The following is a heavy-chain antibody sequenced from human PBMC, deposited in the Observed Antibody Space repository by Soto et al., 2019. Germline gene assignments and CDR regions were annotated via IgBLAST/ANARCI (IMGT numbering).Heavy chain of an antibody. Sequence: GASVKVSCKASGYTFSSYAISWVRQAPGQGLEWMGWISAYNGNTKYAEKFQGRVTMTTDTSTSTAHMELRSLRSDDTAVYYCAREGQAPYYYYGMDVWGQGTAVTVSS. CDR1: GYTFSSYA. J-gene: IGHJ6*02. CDR2: ISAYNGNT. CDR3: AREGQAPYYYYGMDV. V-gene: IGHV1-18*01.